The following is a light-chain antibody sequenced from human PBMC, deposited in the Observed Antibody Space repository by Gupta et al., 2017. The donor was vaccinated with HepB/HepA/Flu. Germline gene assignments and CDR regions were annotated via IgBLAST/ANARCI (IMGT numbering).Light chain of an antibody. CDR3: QQSYSTPPWT. Sequence: DIRMTQSPSSLSASVGDRVTITCRASQSINSYLNWYQQKPGKAPKLLIYAASRLQSGVPSRFSGSGSGTDFTLTISSRQPEDFATYYCQQSYSTPPWTFGQGTKVEIK. CDR2: AAS. J-gene: IGKJ1*01. CDR1: QSINSY. V-gene: IGKV1-39*01.